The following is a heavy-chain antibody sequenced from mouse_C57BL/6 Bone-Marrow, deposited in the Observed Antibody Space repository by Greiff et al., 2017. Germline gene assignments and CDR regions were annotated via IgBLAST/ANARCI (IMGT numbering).Heavy chain of an antibody. Sequence: VQLQQPGAELVKPGASVTLSCKASGYTFTSYWMHWVKQRPGQGLEWIGMIHPNSGSTNYNEKFKSKATLTVDKSSSTAYMQLSSLTSEDSAVYYCARKGIWYFDVWGTGTTVTVSS. CDR2: IHPNSGST. J-gene: IGHJ1*03. CDR1: GYTFTSYW. CDR3: ARKGIWYFDV. V-gene: IGHV1-64*01.